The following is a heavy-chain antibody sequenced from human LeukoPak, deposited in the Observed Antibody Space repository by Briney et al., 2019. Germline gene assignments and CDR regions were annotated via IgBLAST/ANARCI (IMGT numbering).Heavy chain of an antibody. CDR1: GGSISSGGYS. V-gene: IGHV4-30-2*01. Sequence: SETLSLTCAVSGGSISSGGYSWSWIRQPPGKGLEWIGYIYHSGSTYYNPSLKSRVTISVDRSKNQFSLKLSSVTAADTAVYYCARAGSEYGSGSSYNWFDPWGQGTLVTVSS. D-gene: IGHD3-10*01. J-gene: IGHJ5*02. CDR2: IYHSGST. CDR3: ARAGSEYGSGSSYNWFDP.